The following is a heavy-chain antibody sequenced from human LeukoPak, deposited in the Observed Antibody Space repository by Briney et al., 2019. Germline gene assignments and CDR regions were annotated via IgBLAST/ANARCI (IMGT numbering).Heavy chain of an antibody. J-gene: IGHJ4*02. CDR2: IYYSGST. D-gene: IGHD3-22*01. CDR1: GCSISSYY. V-gene: IGHV4-59*01. Sequence: SETLSLTCTVSGCSISSYYWSWIRQPPGKGLEWIGYIYYSGSTNYNPSLKSRVTISVDTSKNQFSLKLSSVTAADTAVYYCARVIIDSSGYYSYYFDYWGQGTLVTVSS. CDR3: ARVIIDSSGYYSYYFDY.